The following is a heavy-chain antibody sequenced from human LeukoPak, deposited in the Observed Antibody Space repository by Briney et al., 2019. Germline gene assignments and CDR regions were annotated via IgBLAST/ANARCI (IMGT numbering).Heavy chain of an antibody. CDR3: ARYSSGFHSYYFDY. CDR1: GGSISSSSYY. Sequence: SETLSLTCTVSGGSISSSSYYWGWIRQPPGKGLEWIGSINYSGSTYYNPSLKSRVTISLNTSKNHFSLKLSSVTAADTAVYYCARYSSGFHSYYFDYWGQGTLVTVSS. CDR2: INYSGST. D-gene: IGHD3-22*01. J-gene: IGHJ4*02. V-gene: IGHV4-39*02.